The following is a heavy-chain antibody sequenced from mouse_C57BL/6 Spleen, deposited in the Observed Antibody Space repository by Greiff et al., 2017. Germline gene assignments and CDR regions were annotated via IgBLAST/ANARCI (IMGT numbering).Heavy chain of an antibody. CDR2: IYGDGSA. Sequence: VQLKESGPGLVAPSQSLSITCTVSGFSLTSYGVSWVSQPPGKGLAWLGVIYGDGSANYHYANISSMGISKDNYKCQVFLNLNILQTDDTATYFCAKQRGVTTWYFDVWGQGTTLTVSS. CDR3: AKQRGVTTWYFDV. D-gene: IGHD2-2*01. V-gene: IGHV2-3*01. CDR1: GFSLTSYG. J-gene: IGHJ2*01.